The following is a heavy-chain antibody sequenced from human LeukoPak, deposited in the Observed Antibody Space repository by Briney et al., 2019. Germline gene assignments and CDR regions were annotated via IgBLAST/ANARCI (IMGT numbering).Heavy chain of an antibody. J-gene: IGHJ4*02. Sequence: PTETLSLTCTVSGASISDYYWSWIRQPPGKGLEWFGYIYYTGSTKYNPSLESRVTISIDTSKNHLYLKLSSVTAADTAMYYCARHSRAYSSTSGTFEYWGQGTLVTVSS. CDR3: ARHSRAYSSTSGTFEY. CDR1: GASISDYY. D-gene: IGHD2-2*01. V-gene: IGHV4-59*08. CDR2: IYYTGST.